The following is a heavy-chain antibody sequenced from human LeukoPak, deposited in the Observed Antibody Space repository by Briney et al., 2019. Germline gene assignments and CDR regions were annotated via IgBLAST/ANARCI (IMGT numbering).Heavy chain of an antibody. CDR2: IYYSGST. CDR1: GGSISSYY. V-gene: IGHV4-59*08. CDR3: ARRTRAAAWFDY. D-gene: IGHD6-13*01. J-gene: IGHJ4*02. Sequence: SETLSLTCTVSGGSISSYYWSWIRQPPGKGLEWIGYIYYSGSTNYNPSLKSRVTISVDTSKNQFSLKLSSVTAADTAVYYCARRTRAAAWFDYWSQGTLVTVSS.